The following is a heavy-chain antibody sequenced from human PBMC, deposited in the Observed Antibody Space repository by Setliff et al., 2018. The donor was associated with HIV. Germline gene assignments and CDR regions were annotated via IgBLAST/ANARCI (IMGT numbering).Heavy chain of an antibody. Sequence: ASVKVSCKASGNTFTNYAMHWVRQAPGQGLEWMGWINAGNGNTKYSQKFQGRVTITRDTSASTAYMELSSLRSEDTAVYYCANGGSGGQFDYWGQGTLVTVSS. CDR1: GNTFTNYA. J-gene: IGHJ4*02. V-gene: IGHV1-3*01. D-gene: IGHD3-16*01. CDR2: INAGNGNT. CDR3: ANGGSGGQFDY.